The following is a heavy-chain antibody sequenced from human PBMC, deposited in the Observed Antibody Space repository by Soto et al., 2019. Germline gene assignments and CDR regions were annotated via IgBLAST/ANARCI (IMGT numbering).Heavy chain of an antibody. J-gene: IGHJ4*02. CDR2: ISYSGST. V-gene: IGHV4-30-4*01. CDR3: ATMGTPATGLSFFDY. D-gene: IGHD2-15*01. CDR1: GGSISSGNDY. Sequence: SETLSFTCTVSGGSISSGNDYWSWIRQPPGKGLEWIGFISYSGSTYYSTSLKSRVTISVDTSKSQFSLNLSFVTAADTAVYYCATMGTPATGLSFFDYWGQGSLVTVSS.